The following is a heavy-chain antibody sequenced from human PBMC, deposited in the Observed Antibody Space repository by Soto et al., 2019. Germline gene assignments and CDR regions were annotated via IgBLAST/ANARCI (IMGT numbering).Heavy chain of an antibody. J-gene: IGHJ6*02. CDR3: ARDHVPTPPSNGRGV. D-gene: IGHD2-2*01. CDR2: ISGSGDST. CDR1: GFTFSSYGMTFSSYA. V-gene: IGHV3-23*01. Sequence: GGSLRLSCAASGFTFSSYGMTFSSYAMSWVRQAPGKGLEWVSTISGSGDSTYYADSVKGRFTISRDNSKNTLYLQMNSLRAEDTSVYYCARDHVPTPPSNGRGVWGQGTTVTASS.